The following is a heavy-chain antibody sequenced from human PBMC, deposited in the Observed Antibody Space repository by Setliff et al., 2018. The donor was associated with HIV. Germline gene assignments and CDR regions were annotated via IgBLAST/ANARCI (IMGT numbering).Heavy chain of an antibody. D-gene: IGHD3-10*01. J-gene: IGHJ4*02. CDR3: ARGTQGSGKTPYDY. CDR1: GFIFRNHS. Sequence: PGGSLRLSCAAPGFIFRNHSMNWVRQAPGKGLEWVSYISNSGGVIKYADSVKGRFTISRDNAKNSLYLQMNSLRFEDTAVYYCARGTQGSGKTPYDYWGQGTLVTVSS. CDR2: ISNSGGVI. V-gene: IGHV3-21*05.